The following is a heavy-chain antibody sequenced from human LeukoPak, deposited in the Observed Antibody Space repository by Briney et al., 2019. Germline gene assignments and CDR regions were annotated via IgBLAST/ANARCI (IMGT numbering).Heavy chain of an antibody. CDR2: IYHSGST. CDR3: ARQRGYCSGGSCYGMFDY. V-gene: IGHV4-38-2*02. Sequence: SETLSLTCIVSGYSINSGYHWGWIRQPPGKGLEWIGSIYHSGSTYYNPSLKSRVTISVDTSKNQFSLKLTSVTAADTAVYYCARQRGYCSGGSCYGMFDYWGQGTLVTVSS. J-gene: IGHJ4*02. D-gene: IGHD2-15*01. CDR1: GYSINSGYH.